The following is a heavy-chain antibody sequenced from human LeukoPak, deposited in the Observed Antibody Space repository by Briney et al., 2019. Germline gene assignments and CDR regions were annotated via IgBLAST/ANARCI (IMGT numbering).Heavy chain of an antibody. CDR3: VRDMGDSGNSDYFDY. J-gene: IGHJ4*02. D-gene: IGHD1-26*01. CDR2: VSWNSDRI. CDR1: GFKFDDNA. Sequence: GGSLRLSCVASGFKFDDNAMHWVRQVPGKGLEWVSGVSWNSDRIDYADSVKGRFSISRDNARNSLFLQMNSLRADDTAFYYCVRDMGDSGNSDYFDYWGQGTLVPVSS. V-gene: IGHV3-9*01.